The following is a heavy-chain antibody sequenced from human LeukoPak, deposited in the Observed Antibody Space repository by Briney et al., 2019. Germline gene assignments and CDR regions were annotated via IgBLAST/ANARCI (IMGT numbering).Heavy chain of an antibody. CDR1: GFTFSSYS. Sequence: GGSLRLSCAASGFTFSSYSMNWVRQAPGKGLEWVSYISSSSSTIYYADSVKGRFTISRDNAKNSLYLQMNSLKTEDTAVYYCTRRESVEGGDYWGQGTLSPSPQ. D-gene: IGHD3-16*01. V-gene: IGHV3-48*01. CDR3: TRRESVEGGDY. J-gene: IGHJ4*02. CDR2: ISSSSSTI.